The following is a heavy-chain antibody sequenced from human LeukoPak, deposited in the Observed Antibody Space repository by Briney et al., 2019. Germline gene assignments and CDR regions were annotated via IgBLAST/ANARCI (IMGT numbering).Heavy chain of an antibody. CDR2: ITSNGGTT. Sequence: GGSLRLSCSASGFTFSTYAMYWVRQAPGKGLEYVSVITSNGGTTYSADSVKGRFTISRDNSKNTLYLQMSSLRPEDTAVYYCVKDSNIHNYWGQGTLVTVSA. V-gene: IGHV3-64D*09. CDR1: GFTFSTYA. CDR3: VKDSNIHNY. J-gene: IGHJ4*02. D-gene: IGHD4-11*01.